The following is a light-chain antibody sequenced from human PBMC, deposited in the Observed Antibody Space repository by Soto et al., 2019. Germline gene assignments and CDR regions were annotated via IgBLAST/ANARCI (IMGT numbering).Light chain of an antibody. Sequence: EVVLTQSPATLSLSPGERATLSCRASQNVGSYLAWYQQKPGQAPRLLIYDASTRATGIPARFSGSGSGTDFTLTIGSLEPEDFAVYYCQQRSIWPPLTCGPGTKVEIK. CDR3: QQRSIWPPLT. J-gene: IGKJ3*01. CDR1: QNVGSY. V-gene: IGKV3-11*01. CDR2: DAS.